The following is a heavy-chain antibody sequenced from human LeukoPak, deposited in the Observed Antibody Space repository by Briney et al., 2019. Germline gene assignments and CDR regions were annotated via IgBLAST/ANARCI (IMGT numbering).Heavy chain of an antibody. Sequence: SVKVSCKASGGTFSSYAISWVRQAPGQGLEWMGRIIPILGIANYAQKFQGRVTITADKSTSTAYMELSSLRSEDTAVYYCARDLAYSGRFYFDYWGQGTLVTVSS. D-gene: IGHD5-12*01. CDR3: ARDLAYSGRFYFDY. V-gene: IGHV1-69*04. CDR2: IIPILGIA. CDR1: GGTFSSYA. J-gene: IGHJ4*02.